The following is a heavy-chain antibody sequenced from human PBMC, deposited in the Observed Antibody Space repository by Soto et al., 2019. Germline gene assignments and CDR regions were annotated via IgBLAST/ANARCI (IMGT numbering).Heavy chain of an antibody. J-gene: IGHJ5*02. CDR3: ARVGLRKPRGFDP. CDR1: GGSFSGYY. Sequence: QVQLQQWGAGLLKPSETLSLTCAVYGGSFSGYYWSWIRQPPGKGLEWIGEINHSGSTNYNPSLKSRVTISVDTSKNQFSLKLSSVTAADTAVYYCARVGLRKPRGFDPWGQGTLVTVSS. V-gene: IGHV4-34*01. CDR2: INHSGST.